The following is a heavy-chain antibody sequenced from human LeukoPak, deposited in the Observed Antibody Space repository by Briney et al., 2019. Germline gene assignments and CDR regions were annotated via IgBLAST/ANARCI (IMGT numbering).Heavy chain of an antibody. Sequence: PGGSLRLSCAASGFTFSSYGMNWVRQAPGKGLEWVSSISTTSSNKYYADSVKGRFTISRDNAKNSLYLQMNSLRVEDAAVYYCARESPKLRYEDYWGQGTLVTVSS. D-gene: IGHD3-9*01. J-gene: IGHJ4*02. CDR3: ARESPKLRYEDY. CDR1: GFTFSSYG. V-gene: IGHV3-21*01. CDR2: ISTTSSNK.